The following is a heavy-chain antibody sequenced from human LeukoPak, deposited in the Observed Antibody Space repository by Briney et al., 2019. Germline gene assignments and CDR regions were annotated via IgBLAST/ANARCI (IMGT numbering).Heavy chain of an antibody. CDR2: IYYSGST. D-gene: IGHD3-10*01. CDR3: ARDRWFGELFIDY. J-gene: IGHJ4*02. Sequence: ASETLSLTCTVSGGSISSYYWSWIRQPPGKGLEWIGYIYYSGSTNYNPSLKSRVTISVDTSKNQFSLKLSSVTAADTAVYYCARDRWFGELFIDYWGQGTLVTVSS. CDR1: GGSISSYY. V-gene: IGHV4-59*01.